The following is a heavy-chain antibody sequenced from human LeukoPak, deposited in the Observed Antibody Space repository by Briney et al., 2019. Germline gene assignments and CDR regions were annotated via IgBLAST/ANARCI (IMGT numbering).Heavy chain of an antibody. CDR1: GFTFNNYA. Sequence: GESLRLSCAASGFTFNNYAMSWVRQAPGKGPEWVSAIGGGGDITYYADSVKGRFTISRDNSKNTLYLQMNSLRAEDTAVYYCAKEGGAGYYRDFDYWGQGTLVTVSS. CDR3: AKEGGAGYYRDFDY. V-gene: IGHV3-23*01. D-gene: IGHD3-3*01. J-gene: IGHJ4*02. CDR2: IGGGGDIT.